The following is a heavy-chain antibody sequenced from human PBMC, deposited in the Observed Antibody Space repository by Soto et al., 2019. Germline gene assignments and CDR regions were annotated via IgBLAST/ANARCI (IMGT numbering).Heavy chain of an antibody. V-gene: IGHV4-34*01. CDR3: ARGVGFIVGDMVSFDT. CDR1: GGPFSGHS. D-gene: IGHD3-3*01. J-gene: IGHJ5*02. CDR2: INHKGTI. Sequence: QVQLQQWGAGLLKPSETLSLTCAVYGGPFSGHSWNWIRQAPGKGLEWIGEINHKGTINYNTSLKSGMSMSVDTSRTQCSLKLKSVTAADTAVYYCARGVGFIVGDMVSFDTWGQGTLVTVS.